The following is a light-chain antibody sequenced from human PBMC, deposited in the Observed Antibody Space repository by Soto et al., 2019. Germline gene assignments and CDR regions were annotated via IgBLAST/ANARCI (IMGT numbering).Light chain of an antibody. CDR2: AAS. V-gene: IGKV1-6*01. CDR3: LQDYNYPWT. Sequence: TPMTQSPSSMSASVGDRVTITCRASRYIRSDLSWYQQRPGQAPKVLIYAASSLQSGVPSRFSGSGSGTDFTLTISSLQPEDFATYYCLQDYNYPWTFGQGTKVDI. CDR1: RYIRSD. J-gene: IGKJ1*01.